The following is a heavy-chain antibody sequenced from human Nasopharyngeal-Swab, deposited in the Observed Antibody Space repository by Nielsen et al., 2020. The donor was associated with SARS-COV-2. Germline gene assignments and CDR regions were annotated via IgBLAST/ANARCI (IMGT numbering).Heavy chain of an antibody. J-gene: IGHJ6*03. CDR1: GDSVSSSSAA. CDR3: ARARGAYGDYYYYYYTDV. V-gene: IGHV6-1*01. Sequence: SQTLSLTRAISGDSVSSSSAAWNWITQSPSRGLEWLGRTYYRSKWYNDYAVSVKSRITINPDTSKNQFSLHLNSVTPEDTAVYYCARARGAYGDYYYYYYTDVWGKGTTVTVSS. D-gene: IGHD4-17*01. CDR2: TYYRSKWYN.